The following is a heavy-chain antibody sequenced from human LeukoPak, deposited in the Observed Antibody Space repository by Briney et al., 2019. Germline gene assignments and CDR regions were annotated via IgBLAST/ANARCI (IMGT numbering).Heavy chain of an antibody. Sequence: SETLSLTCTVSGGSISSSRYYWGWIRQPPGKGLEWIGSMYYSGSTYHNPSLKSRVTISVDTSKNQFSLKLSSVTAADTAVYYCASLRDGYNFDYWGQGTLVTVSS. D-gene: IGHD5-24*01. CDR3: ASLRDGYNFDY. V-gene: IGHV4-39*01. CDR2: MYYSGST. J-gene: IGHJ4*02. CDR1: GGSISSSRYY.